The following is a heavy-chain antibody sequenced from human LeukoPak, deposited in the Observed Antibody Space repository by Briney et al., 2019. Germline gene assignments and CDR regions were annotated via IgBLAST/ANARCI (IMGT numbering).Heavy chain of an antibody. CDR1: GGSFSGYY. Sequence: SETLSLTCAVYGGSFSGYYWSWIRQPPGKGLEWIGEINHSGSTNYNPSLKSRVTISVDTSKNQFSLKLSSVTAADTAVYYCARQAGSPTPSSFDYWGQGTLVTVSS. J-gene: IGHJ4*02. V-gene: IGHV4-34*01. D-gene: IGHD1-26*01. CDR2: INHSGST. CDR3: ARQAGSPTPSSFDY.